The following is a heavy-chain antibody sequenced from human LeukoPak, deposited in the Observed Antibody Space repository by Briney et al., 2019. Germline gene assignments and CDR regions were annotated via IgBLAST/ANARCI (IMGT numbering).Heavy chain of an antibody. Sequence: PSETLSLTCSVSGGSIGIYYWSWIRQPPGKGLEWIGEINHSGSTNYNPSLRSRVTISVKTSKSQFSLKLRSVTAADTAVYYCARVTGYTIEDYFDYWGQGTLVTVSS. CDR3: ARVTGYTIEDYFDY. J-gene: IGHJ4*02. CDR1: GGSIGIYY. D-gene: IGHD3-9*01. CDR2: INHSGST. V-gene: IGHV4-34*01.